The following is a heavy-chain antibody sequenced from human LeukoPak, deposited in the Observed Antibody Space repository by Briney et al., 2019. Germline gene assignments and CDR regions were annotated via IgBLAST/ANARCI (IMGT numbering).Heavy chain of an antibody. D-gene: IGHD6-13*01. CDR3: VREGYSSSGYQFDP. V-gene: IGHV4-38-2*02. CDR1: GYSISSGYY. CDR2: FYHSGNT. J-gene: IGHJ5*02. Sequence: AETLSLTCTVSGYSISSGYYWGWIRPPPGGGLEWGGSFYHSGNTYYNPSLKSRVTISVATSKNQSLLRLSALTAAATAEYYCVREGYSSSGYQFDPWGQGTLGTVSS.